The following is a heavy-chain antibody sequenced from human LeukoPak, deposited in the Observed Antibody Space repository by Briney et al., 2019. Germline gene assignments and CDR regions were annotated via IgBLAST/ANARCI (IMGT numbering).Heavy chain of an antibody. D-gene: IGHD4-17*01. CDR1: EFTFSSYW. CDR3: ARLGARQMLEY. J-gene: IGHJ4*02. CDR2: IKQDGGQI. Sequence: GVSLRLSCAASEFTFSSYWMSWVRQAPGKGLEWVANIKQDGGQIYYLESVKGRFTVSRDNAKNSLYLQMNSLRAEDTAVYYCARLGARQMLEYWGQGTLVTVSS. V-gene: IGHV3-7*01.